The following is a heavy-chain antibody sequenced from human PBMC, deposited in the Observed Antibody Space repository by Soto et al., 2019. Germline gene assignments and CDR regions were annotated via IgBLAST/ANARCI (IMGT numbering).Heavy chain of an antibody. V-gene: IGHV3-23*01. D-gene: IGHD3-9*01. Sequence: GGSLRLSYAASEFTFSTYAMSWVRQAPGKGLEWDSSIGSGGSPTYYAGSVKGRFTISRDNSKNTLYLQMNSLRAEDTAVYYCAKGALSNYFDWGQGTMVTVYS. CDR2: IGSGGSPT. CDR1: EFTFSTYA. CDR3: AKGALSNYFD. J-gene: IGHJ4*02.